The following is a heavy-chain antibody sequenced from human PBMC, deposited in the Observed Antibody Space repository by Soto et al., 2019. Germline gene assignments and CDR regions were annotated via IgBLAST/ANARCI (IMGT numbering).Heavy chain of an antibody. CDR3: ARGVGNLRRYYYYMDV. V-gene: IGHV1-8*01. J-gene: IGHJ6*03. CDR2: MNPNSGNT. CDR1: GYTFTSYD. D-gene: IGHD1-26*01. Sequence: ASVKVSCKASGYTFTSYDINWVRQATGQGLEWMGWMNPNSGNTGYAQKFQGRATMTRNTSISTAYMELSSLRSEDTAVYYCARGVGNLRRYYYYMDVWGKGTTVTVSS.